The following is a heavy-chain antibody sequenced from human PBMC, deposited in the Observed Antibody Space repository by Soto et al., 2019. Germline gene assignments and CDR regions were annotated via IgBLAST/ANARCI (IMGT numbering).Heavy chain of an antibody. CDR2: IQYSGST. J-gene: IGHJ4*02. CDR1: GGSISSGGYY. Sequence: PSETLSLTCSVSGGSISSGGYYWSWIRQHPGKGRDWIGYIQYSGSTYYSPSLKSRVTISVDTAKNQFSLKLSSVTAADTALYYCASGLRASYYFDYWGQETMVTVSS. CDR3: ASGLRASYYFDY. V-gene: IGHV4-31*03. D-gene: IGHD2-21*02.